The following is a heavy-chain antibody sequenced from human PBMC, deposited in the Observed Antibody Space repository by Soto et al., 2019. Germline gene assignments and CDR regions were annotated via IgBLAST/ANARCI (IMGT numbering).Heavy chain of an antibody. D-gene: IGHD3-9*01. CDR3: ARVCRDILTGPNSQFADY. J-gene: IGHJ4*02. CDR2: IWYDGSNK. V-gene: IGHV3-33*01. CDR1: GFTFSSYG. Sequence: PGGSLRLSCAASGFTFSSYGMHWVRQSPGKGLEWVAVIWYDGSNKYYADSVKGRFTISRDNSKNTLYLQMNSLRAEDTAVYYCARVCRDILTGPNSQFADYWGQGTLVTVSS.